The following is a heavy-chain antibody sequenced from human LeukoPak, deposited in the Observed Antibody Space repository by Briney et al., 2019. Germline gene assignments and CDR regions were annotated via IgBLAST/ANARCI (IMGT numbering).Heavy chain of an antibody. CDR2: INWNGGST. J-gene: IGHJ4*02. CDR1: GFTFDDYG. CDR3: ARDYYDSSGYYL. D-gene: IGHD3-22*01. Sequence: GGSLRLSCAASGFTFDDYGMSWVRQAPGKGLEWVSGINWNGGSTGYADSVEGRFTISRDNAKNSLYLQMNSLRAEDTALYYCARDYYDSSGYYLWGQGTLVTVSS. V-gene: IGHV3-20*04.